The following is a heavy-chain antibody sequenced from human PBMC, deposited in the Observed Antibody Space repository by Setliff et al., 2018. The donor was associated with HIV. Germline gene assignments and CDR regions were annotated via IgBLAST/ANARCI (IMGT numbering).Heavy chain of an antibody. D-gene: IGHD2-15*01. J-gene: IGHJ1*01. CDR1: GDSISNYY. CDR2: IYTSGST. CDR3: ARARRAGSGPKYFQH. Sequence: TSETLSLTCTVSGDSISNYYWSWVRQPPGKGLEWIGRIYTSGSTNYNPSLKSRVTMSVDTSKNQFSLRLSSVTAADTAVYYCARARRAGSGPKYFQHWGQGHPGHRLL. V-gene: IGHV4-4*07.